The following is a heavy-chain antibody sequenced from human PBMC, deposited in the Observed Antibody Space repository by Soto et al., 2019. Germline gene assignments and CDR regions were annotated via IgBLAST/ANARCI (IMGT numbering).Heavy chain of an antibody. J-gene: IGHJ4*02. V-gene: IGHV3-23*01. CDR2: ISGSGGST. D-gene: IGHD2-15*01. Sequence: EVQLLEFGGGLVQPGGSLRLSCAASGFTFSSYAMSWVRQAPGKGLEWVSAISGSGGSTYYADSVKGRFTISRDNSKNTLYLQMNSLRAEDTAVYYCAKSLGYCSGGSCYCDYWGQGTLVTVSS. CDR3: AKSLGYCSGGSCYCDY. CDR1: GFTFSSYA.